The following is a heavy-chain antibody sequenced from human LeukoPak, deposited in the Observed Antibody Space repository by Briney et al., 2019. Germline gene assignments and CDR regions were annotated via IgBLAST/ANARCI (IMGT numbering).Heavy chain of an antibody. CDR3: ASLSGAIGGYCSSTNCDP. Sequence: GESLKISCAASGFTFSSYSMNWVRQAPGKGLEWVSSIGRSSEYIYYADSVKGRFIIYRDNSKNSLYLQMNSLRAEDTAVYYCASLSGAIGGYCSSTNCDPWGQGTLVTVSS. D-gene: IGHD2-2*01. J-gene: IGHJ5*02. CDR2: IGRSSEYI. CDR1: GFTFSSYS. V-gene: IGHV3-21*01.